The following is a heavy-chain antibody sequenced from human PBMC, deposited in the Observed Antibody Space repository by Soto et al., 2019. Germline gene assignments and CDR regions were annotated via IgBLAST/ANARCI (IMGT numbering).Heavy chain of an antibody. D-gene: IGHD5-12*01. V-gene: IGHV2-5*02. Sequence: QITLKESGPTLVKPTQTLTLACTFSGFSLSTSGVGVGWIRQPPGKALEWLALIYWDDDKRYSPSLKSRLTITKYTSKTQVVLTTPNMDPVDTATYYCAHKGAGYRVFKYWVQGTLVTVSS. J-gene: IGHJ4*02. CDR1: GFSLSTSGVG. CDR3: AHKGAGYRVFKY. CDR2: IYWDDDK.